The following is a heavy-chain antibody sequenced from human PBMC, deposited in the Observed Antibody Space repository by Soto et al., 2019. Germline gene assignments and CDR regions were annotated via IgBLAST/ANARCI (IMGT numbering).Heavy chain of an antibody. CDR3: ARLPRSYCGGDCYSGNWFDP. D-gene: IGHD2-21*02. J-gene: IGHJ5*02. Sequence: ETLSLTCTVSGGSISSSSYYWGWIRQPPGKGLEWIGSIYYSGSTYYNPSLKSRVTISVDTSKNQFSLKLSSVTAADTAVYYCARLPRSYCGGDCYSGNWFDPWGQGTLVTVSS. CDR2: IYYSGST. V-gene: IGHV4-39*01. CDR1: GGSISSSSYY.